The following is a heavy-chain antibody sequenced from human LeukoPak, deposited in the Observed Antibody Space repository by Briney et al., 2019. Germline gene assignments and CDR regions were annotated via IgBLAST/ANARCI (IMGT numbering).Heavy chain of an antibody. J-gene: IGHJ6*03. V-gene: IGHV3-11*01. Sequence: PGGSLRLSCAASGFVFSDYYMSWIRQAPGKGLEWVSHITSSYTKYYTDSVKGRFTISRDNAKNSLYLQMDSLRTEDTAVYYCACVAGRSGEEYMDVWGKGTTVTVSS. CDR2: ITSSYTK. CDR3: ACVAGRSGEEYMDV. CDR1: GFVFSDYY. D-gene: IGHD3-16*01.